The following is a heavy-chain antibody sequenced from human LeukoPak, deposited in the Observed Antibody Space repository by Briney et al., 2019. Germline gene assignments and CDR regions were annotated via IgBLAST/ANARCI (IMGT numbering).Heavy chain of an antibody. CDR1: GFTFSRYA. CDR3: PCTYSYDSSGYYPFDY. D-gene: IGHD3-22*01. V-gene: IGHV3-64D*06. CDR2: ITNNGRST. Sequence: GGSLRLSCSASGFTFSRYAMHWVRQPPGKGLEYVSAITNNGRSTYYADSVKGRFTISRDNSNNTLYLQMSSLRAEDTAVYYCPCTYSYDSSGYYPFDYWGQGTLVTVPS. J-gene: IGHJ4*02.